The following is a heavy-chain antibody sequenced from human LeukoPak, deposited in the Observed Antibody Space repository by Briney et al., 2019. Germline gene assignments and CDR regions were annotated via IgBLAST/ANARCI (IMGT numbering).Heavy chain of an antibody. CDR2: ISGGGGST. D-gene: IGHD6-13*01. V-gene: IGHV3-23*01. CDR1: GFTFSSYA. J-gene: IGHJ4*02. Sequence: GGTLRLSCAASGFTFSSYAMSGVRQAPGKGLEWVSTISGGGGSTYYADPVKGRFTISRDNSKNTLYLQMTSLRAEATAVYYCADAAGTATHFDYWGQGTLVTVSS. CDR3: ADAAGTATHFDY.